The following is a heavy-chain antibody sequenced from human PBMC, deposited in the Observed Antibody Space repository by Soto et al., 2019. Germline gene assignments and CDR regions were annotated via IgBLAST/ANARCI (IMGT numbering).Heavy chain of an antibody. J-gene: IGHJ4*02. CDR1: GGSISSSSYY. D-gene: IGHD1-26*01. V-gene: IGHV4-39*01. Sequence: QLQLQESGPGLVKPSETLSLTCTVSGGSISSSSYYWGWIRQPPGKGLEWIGSIYYSGSTYYNPSLKSRVTISVDTSKNQFSLKLSFVTAADTAVYYCARREVGANLDYWGQGTLVTVSS. CDR3: ARREVGANLDY. CDR2: IYYSGST.